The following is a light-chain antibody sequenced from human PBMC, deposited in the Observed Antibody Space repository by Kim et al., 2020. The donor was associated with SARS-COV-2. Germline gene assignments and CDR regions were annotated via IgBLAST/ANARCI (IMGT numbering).Light chain of an antibody. CDR3: QQYGSSWT. CDR2: GAS. Sequence: IVLTQSPGTLSLSPGEGVTLSCRASQRINNDYVAWYQQRPGQSPNLLVYGASTRASGVSDRFSGSGSGTDFTLTISRLEPEDFAVYHCQQYGSSWTFGQGTKV. V-gene: IGKV3-20*01. J-gene: IGKJ1*01. CDR1: QRINNDY.